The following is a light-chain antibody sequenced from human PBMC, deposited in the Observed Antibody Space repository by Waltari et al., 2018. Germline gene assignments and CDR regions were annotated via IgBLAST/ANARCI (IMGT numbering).Light chain of an antibody. V-gene: IGKV2-28*01. Sequence: DNVMTQSPLSLPVTPGEPASISCRSSPSLLHSDGNTYLDWYLQRPGQSPQLLIYWGSNRASGVPDRFSGSGSGTDFTLKISRVEVDDVGIYYCMQGLQSPTFGGGTKVEIK. J-gene: IGKJ4*01. CDR1: PSLLHSDGNTY. CDR2: WGS. CDR3: MQGLQSPT.